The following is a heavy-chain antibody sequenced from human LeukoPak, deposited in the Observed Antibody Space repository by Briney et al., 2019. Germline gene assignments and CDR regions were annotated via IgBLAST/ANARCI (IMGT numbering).Heavy chain of an antibody. J-gene: IGHJ5*02. CDR1: GYSFTSYW. V-gene: IGHV5-51*01. CDR3: ARHVLSSGTSNWFDP. CDR2: IYPGDSDT. Sequence: GESLKISCKGSGYSFTSYWIGWVRQMPGKGLEWMGIIYPGDSDTRYSPSFQGQVTISADKSISTAYLQWSSLKASDTAMYYCARHVLSSGTSNWFDPWGQGTLVTVSS. D-gene: IGHD3-22*01.